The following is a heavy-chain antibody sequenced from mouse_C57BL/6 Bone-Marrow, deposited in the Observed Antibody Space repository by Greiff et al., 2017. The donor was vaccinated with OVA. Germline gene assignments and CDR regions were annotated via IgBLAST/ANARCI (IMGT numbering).Heavy chain of an antibody. J-gene: IGHJ4*01. V-gene: IGHV1-50*01. D-gene: IGHD1-1*01. CDR1: GYTFTSYW. CDR3: ARERSSHYAMDY. CDR2: IDPSDSYT. Sequence: QVQLQQPGAELVKPGASVKLSCKASGYTFTSYWMQWVKQRPGQGLEWIGEIDPSDSYTNYSQKFKGKATLTVDTSSSTAYMQLSSLTSEDSAVYYCARERSSHYAMDYWGQGTSVTVSS.